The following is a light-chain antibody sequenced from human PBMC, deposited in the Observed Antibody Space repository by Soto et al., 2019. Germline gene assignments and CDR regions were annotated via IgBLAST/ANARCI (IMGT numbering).Light chain of an antibody. J-gene: IGKJ5*01. V-gene: IGKV1-9*01. CDR3: QQLNSYPFIT. Sequence: DIQLTQSPSFLSASVGDRVTITCRASQGINNYLAWYQQKPGKAPKLLIYAASTLQSGVPPRFSGSGSGTEFTLTVSSLQPEDFVTYYCQQLNSYPFITFDQGTRLEIK. CDR2: AAS. CDR1: QGINNY.